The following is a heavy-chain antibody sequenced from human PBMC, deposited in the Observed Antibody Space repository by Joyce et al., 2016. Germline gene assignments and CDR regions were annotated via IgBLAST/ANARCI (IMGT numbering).Heavy chain of an antibody. Sequence: EVQLVESGGGLVQPGRSLRLSCAASGFTFDDYAMHWVRQAPGKGVEWVSGISWDSGDVGYTDSVKGRFTISRDNAKNSLYLQMNSLRAEDTAFYYCAKGAVAGTGKSPDDYWGQGTLVTVSS. D-gene: IGHD6-19*01. CDR2: ISWDSGDV. V-gene: IGHV3-9*01. J-gene: IGHJ4*02. CDR3: AKGAVAGTGKSPDDY. CDR1: GFTFDDYA.